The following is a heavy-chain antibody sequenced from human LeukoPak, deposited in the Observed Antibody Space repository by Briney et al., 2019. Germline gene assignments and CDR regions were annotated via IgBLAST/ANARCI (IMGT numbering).Heavy chain of an antibody. CDR3: AASSGVTLGRF. V-gene: IGHV4-34*01. Sequence: SETLSLTCAVYGGSFSGYYWSWIRQPPGKGLEWIGEINHSGSTNYNPSLKSRVTISVDTSKNQFSLKLSSVTAADTAVYYCAASSGVTLGRFWGQGALVTVSS. J-gene: IGHJ4*02. CDR2: INHSGST. CDR1: GGSFSGYY. D-gene: IGHD3-16*01.